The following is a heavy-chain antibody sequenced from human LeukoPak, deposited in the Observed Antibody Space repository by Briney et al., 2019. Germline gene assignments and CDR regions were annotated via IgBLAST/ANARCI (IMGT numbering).Heavy chain of an antibody. CDR3: AKDWGEWSQYYDFWSGYYAFDI. CDR2: ISGSGGST. V-gene: IGHV3-23*01. D-gene: IGHD3-3*01. Sequence: PGGSLRLSCAASELTFSSYTMNWVRQAPGKGLEWVSAISGSGGSTYYADSVKGRFTISRDNSKNTLYLQMNSLRAEDTAVYYCAKDWGEWSQYYDFWSGYYAFDIWGQGTMVTVSS. J-gene: IGHJ3*02. CDR1: ELTFSSYT.